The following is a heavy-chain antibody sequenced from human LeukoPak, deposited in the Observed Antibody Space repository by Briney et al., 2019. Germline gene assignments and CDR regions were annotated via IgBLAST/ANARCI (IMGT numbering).Heavy chain of an antibody. Sequence: SETLSLTCSVSGDSISSTGRYCFWDRIRQPPGKGLEWIGTIYHSGTTYYTPALKSRVALSVDTSRNQFSLRLTSVTAADTAVYYCARRLGVETYFDYWGQGILVTVSS. CDR3: ARRLGVETYFDY. V-gene: IGHV4-39*01. D-gene: IGHD3-10*01. CDR1: GDSISSTGRYCF. CDR2: IYHSGTT. J-gene: IGHJ4*02.